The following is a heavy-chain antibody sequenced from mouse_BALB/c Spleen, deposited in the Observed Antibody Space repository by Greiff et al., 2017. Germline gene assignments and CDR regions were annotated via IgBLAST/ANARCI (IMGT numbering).Heavy chain of an antibody. CDR2: ISYDGSN. CDR3: ARGDGNGVYFDY. CDR1: GYSITSGYY. V-gene: IGHV3-6*02. Sequence: VQLKESGPGLVKPSQSLSLTCSVTGYSITSGYYWNWIRQFPGNKLEWMGYISYDGSNNYNPSLKNRISITRDTSKNQFFLKLNSVTTEDTATYYCARGDGNGVYFDYWGQGTTLTVSS. D-gene: IGHD1-1*01. J-gene: IGHJ2*01.